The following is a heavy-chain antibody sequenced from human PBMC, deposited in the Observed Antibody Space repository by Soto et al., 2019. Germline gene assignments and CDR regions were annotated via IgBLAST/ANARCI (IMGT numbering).Heavy chain of an antibody. CDR2: ISYDGSNK. CDR1: GFTFSSYG. V-gene: IGHV3-30*18. D-gene: IGHD4-4*01. Sequence: GGSLRLSCAASGFTFSSYGMHWVRQAPGKGLEWVAVISYDGSNKYYADSVKGRFTISRDNSKNTLYLQMNSLRAEDTAVYYCAKDLAYSNYYYYYGMDVWGQGTTVTVSS. CDR3: AKDLAYSNYYYYYGMDV. J-gene: IGHJ6*02.